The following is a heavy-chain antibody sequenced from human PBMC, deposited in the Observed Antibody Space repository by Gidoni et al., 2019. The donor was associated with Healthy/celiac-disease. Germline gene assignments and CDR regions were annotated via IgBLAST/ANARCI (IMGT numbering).Heavy chain of an antibody. D-gene: IGHD2-15*01. CDR2: ISGNGGST. J-gene: IGHJ1*01. CDR3: AKEAGHIVVVVAATPYFQH. CDR1: GFTFSSYA. V-gene: IGHV3-23*01. Sequence: EVQLLESGGGLVQPGGSLRLSCAASGFTFSSYAMSWVRQVPGKGLEWGSAISGNGGSTYCADSVKGRFTISIDNSKNTLYLQMNSLRAEDTAVYYCAKEAGHIVVVVAATPYFQHWGQGTLVTVSS.